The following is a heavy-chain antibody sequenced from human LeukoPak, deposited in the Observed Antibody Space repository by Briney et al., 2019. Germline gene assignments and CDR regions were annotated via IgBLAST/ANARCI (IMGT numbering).Heavy chain of an antibody. J-gene: IGHJ4*02. D-gene: IGHD6-13*01. CDR2: IIPIFGTA. CDR1: GGTLSSYA. V-gene: IGHV1-69*05. CDR3: ARVSSSSWYIDY. Sequence: ASVKVSCKASGGTLSSYAISWVRQAPGQGLEWMGGIIPIFGTANYAQKFQGRVTITTDESTSTAYMELSSLRSEDTAVYYCARVSSSSWYIDYWGQGTLVTVSS.